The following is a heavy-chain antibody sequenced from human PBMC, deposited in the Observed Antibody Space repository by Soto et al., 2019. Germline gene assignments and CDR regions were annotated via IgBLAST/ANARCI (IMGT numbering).Heavy chain of an antibody. CDR1: GFTFSSYS. D-gene: IGHD3-3*01. V-gene: IGHV3-48*01. Sequence: GGSLRLSCAASGFTFSSYSMNWVRQAPGKGLEWVSYISSSSSTIYYADSVKGRFTISRDNDKNSLYLQMNSLRAEDTDVYYCARDSTETLFGVVGPAYYYYYYMDVWGKGTTVTVSS. CDR3: ARDSTETLFGVVGPAYYYYYYMDV. J-gene: IGHJ6*03. CDR2: ISSSSSTI.